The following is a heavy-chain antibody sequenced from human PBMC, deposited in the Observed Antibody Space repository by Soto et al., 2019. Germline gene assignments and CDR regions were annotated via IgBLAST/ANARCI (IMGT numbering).Heavy chain of an antibody. Sequence: EVQLVESGGGLVQPGGSLRLSCAASGFTFSSYSMNWVRQAPGKGLEWVSYISSSSSTIYYADSVKGRFTISRDKAQNSLYLQMNSLRAEDTAVYYCARPPDYGDHGGYWCQGTLVTVSS. CDR1: GFTFSSYS. CDR3: ARPPDYGDHGGY. D-gene: IGHD4-17*01. J-gene: IGHJ4*02. CDR2: ISSSSSTI. V-gene: IGHV3-48*01.